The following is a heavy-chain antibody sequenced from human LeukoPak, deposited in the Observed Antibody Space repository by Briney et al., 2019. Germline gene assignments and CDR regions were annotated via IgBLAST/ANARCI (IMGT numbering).Heavy chain of an antibody. V-gene: IGHV1-8*01. CDR2: MNPNSGNT. Sequence: GASVKVSCKASGYTFTSYDINWVRHATGQGLEWMGWMNPNSGNTGYAQKFQGRVTMTRNTSISTAYMELSHLKSEDTAVDYCARVGEEWAYYYLYYYMDVWGKGTRVTVSS. CDR3: ARVGEEWAYYYLYYYMDV. CDR1: GYTFTSYD. J-gene: IGHJ6*03. D-gene: IGHD3-3*01.